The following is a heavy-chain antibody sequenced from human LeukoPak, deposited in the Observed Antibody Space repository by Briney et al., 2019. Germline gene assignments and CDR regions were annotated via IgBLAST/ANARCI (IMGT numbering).Heavy chain of an antibody. CDR2: INHSGST. CDR1: GGSFSSYY. J-gene: IGHJ4*02. CDR3: ASRRILDYFDY. Sequence: SETLSLTCAVYGGSFSSYYWSWIRQPPGKGLEWIGEINHSGSTNYNPSLKSRVTISVDTSNNQFSLKLSSVTAADTAVYYCASRRILDYFDYWGQGTLVTVSS. D-gene: IGHD2/OR15-2a*01. V-gene: IGHV4-34*01.